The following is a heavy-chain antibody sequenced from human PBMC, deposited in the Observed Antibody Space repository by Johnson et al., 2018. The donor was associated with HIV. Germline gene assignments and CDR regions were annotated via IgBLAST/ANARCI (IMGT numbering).Heavy chain of an antibody. D-gene: IGHD7-27*01. J-gene: IGHJ3*02. Sequence: QVQLVESGGGVVQPGRSLRLSCVASGFTFSSYGMHWVRQAPGKGLELVAVIWYDGSNKYYADSVKGRFTISRDNSKNTLYLQMNSLRAEDTAVYYCASDWGSRHAFDIWGQGTMVTVSS. CDR2: IWYDGSNK. CDR3: ASDWGSRHAFDI. CDR1: GFTFSSYG. V-gene: IGHV3-33*01.